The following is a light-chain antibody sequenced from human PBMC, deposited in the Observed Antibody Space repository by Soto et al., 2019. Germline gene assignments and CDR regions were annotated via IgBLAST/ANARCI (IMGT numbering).Light chain of an antibody. J-gene: IGLJ1*01. Sequence: QSALTQPASVSGSPGQSITVSCTGTSSDVGAYNLVSWYQQHPGKAPRLIIYEGTKRPSGISHRFSGSKSGNTASLTISGLQAEDEADYYCCSFASSSTYVFGTGTKVTVL. CDR1: SSDVGAYNL. V-gene: IGLV2-14*02. CDR2: EGT. CDR3: CSFASSSTYV.